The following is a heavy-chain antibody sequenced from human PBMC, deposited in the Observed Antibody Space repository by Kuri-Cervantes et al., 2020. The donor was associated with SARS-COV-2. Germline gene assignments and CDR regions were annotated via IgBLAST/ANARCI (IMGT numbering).Heavy chain of an antibody. CDR1: GFTFSSYS. CDR3: AREYWGPGYYYMDV. CDR2: IYYTGST. J-gene: IGHJ6*03. D-gene: IGHD3-16*01. V-gene: IGHV4-30-4*08. Sequence: LRLSCAASGFTFSSYSMNWVRQPPGKGLEWIGFIYYTGSTYYIPSLKSRLSISLDTSKNQFSLKLSSVTAADTAVYYCAREYWGPGYYYMDVWGKGTTVTVSS.